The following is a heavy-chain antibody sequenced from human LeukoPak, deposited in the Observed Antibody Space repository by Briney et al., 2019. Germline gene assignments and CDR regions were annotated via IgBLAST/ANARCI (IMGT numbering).Heavy chain of an antibody. D-gene: IGHD3-22*01. J-gene: IGHJ4*02. CDR2: IYSGGST. V-gene: IGHV3-53*01. Sequence: GGSLRLSCAASGFTVSSNYMSWVRQAPGKGLEWASVIYSGGSTYYADSVKGRFTISRDNSKNTLYLQMNSLRAEDTAVYCCARATYDSSGYHPRYFDYWGQGTLVTVSS. CDR1: GFTVSSNY. CDR3: ARATYDSSGYHPRYFDY.